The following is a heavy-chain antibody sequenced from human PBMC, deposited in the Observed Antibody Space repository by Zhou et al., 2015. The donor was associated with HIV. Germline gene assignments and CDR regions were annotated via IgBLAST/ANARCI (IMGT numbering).Heavy chain of an antibody. CDR1: GGTFSSYA. V-gene: IGHV1-69*01. CDR2: IIPIFGTA. CDR3: ASPYSSSAIVHYYYYMDV. D-gene: IGHD6-6*01. Sequence: QVQLVQSGAEVKKPGSSVKVSCKASGGTFSSYAISWVRQAPGQGLEWMGGIIPIFGTANYAQKFQGRVTITADESTSTAYMELSSLRSEDTAVYYCASPYSSSAIVHYYYYMDVWGKGTTVTVSS. J-gene: IGHJ6*03.